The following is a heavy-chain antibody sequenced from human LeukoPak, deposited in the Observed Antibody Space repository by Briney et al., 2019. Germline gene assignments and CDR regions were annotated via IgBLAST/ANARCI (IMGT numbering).Heavy chain of an antibody. Sequence: GGSLRLSCAASGFTFSTNAMSWVRQAPGKGLEWVSAISGSGGSTYYADSVKGRFTISRENAKNSLYLQMNSLRAGDTAVYYCARGGEGAFDIWGQGTMVTVSS. D-gene: IGHD2-21*01. J-gene: IGHJ3*02. V-gene: IGHV3-23*01. CDR3: ARGGEGAFDI. CDR1: GFTFSTNA. CDR2: ISGSGGST.